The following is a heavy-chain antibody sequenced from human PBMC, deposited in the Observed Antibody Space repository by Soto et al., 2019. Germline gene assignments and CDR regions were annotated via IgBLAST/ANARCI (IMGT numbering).Heavy chain of an antibody. D-gene: IGHD3-22*01. Sequence: QVQLQESGPGLVKPSQTLSLTCTVSGGSISNGGHYWSWIRQHPGKGLEWIGFIYYSGTAYYNPSLKSRLTISVDTSKNQFSLRLSSVTAADTAVYYCASLEYDNRHFDYWGQGTLVAVSS. CDR2: IYYSGTA. J-gene: IGHJ4*02. CDR3: ASLEYDNRHFDY. V-gene: IGHV4-31*03. CDR1: GGSISNGGHY.